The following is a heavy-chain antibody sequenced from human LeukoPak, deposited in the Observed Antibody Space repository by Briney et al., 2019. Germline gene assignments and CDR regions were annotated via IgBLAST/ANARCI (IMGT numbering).Heavy chain of an antibody. Sequence: GGSLRLSCAASGFTFSSLWMSWVRQAPGRGPEWVANINQDGGTTYYVASVKGRFTISRDNAKNSLSLQMSSLRAENTAVYYCTKDRQGPNQYHMDVWGKGTTVTVSS. CDR1: GFTFSSLW. V-gene: IGHV3-7*01. CDR3: TKDRQGPNQYHMDV. CDR2: INQDGGTT. J-gene: IGHJ6*03.